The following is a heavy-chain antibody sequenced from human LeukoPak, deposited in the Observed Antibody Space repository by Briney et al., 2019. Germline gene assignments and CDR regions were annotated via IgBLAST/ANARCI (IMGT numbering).Heavy chain of an antibody. Sequence: GGSLRLSCAASGFTFSSYSMNWVRQAPGKGLEWVSYISSSSTTYYADSVKGRFAISRDTSKNTLYLQMNSLRVEDTAVYYCAKTSPGYTYGLLDYWGQGTLVTVSS. J-gene: IGHJ4*02. CDR1: GFTFSSYS. D-gene: IGHD5-18*01. CDR3: AKTSPGYTYGLLDY. CDR2: ISSSSTT. V-gene: IGHV3-48*01.